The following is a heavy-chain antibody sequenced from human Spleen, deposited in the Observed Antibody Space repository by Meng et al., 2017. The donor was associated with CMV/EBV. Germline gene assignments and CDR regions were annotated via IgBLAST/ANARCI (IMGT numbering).Heavy chain of an antibody. V-gene: IGHV6-1*01. J-gene: IGHJ4*02. CDR1: GDSASSNSAA. D-gene: IGHD6-19*01. Sequence: QDHRRQSGPGLVKPPRTSPLTFAISGDSASSNSAAWNWIRQSPSRGLEWLGRTYYRSKWYNDYAVSVKSRITINPDTSKNQFSLQLNSVTPEDTAVYYCARFIAVAHNYFDYWGQGTLVTVSS. CDR2: TYYRSKWYN. CDR3: ARFIAVAHNYFDY.